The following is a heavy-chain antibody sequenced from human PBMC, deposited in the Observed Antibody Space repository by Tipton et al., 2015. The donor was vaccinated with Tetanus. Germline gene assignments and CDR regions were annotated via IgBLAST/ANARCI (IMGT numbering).Heavy chain of an antibody. CDR3: VRAPYNSPGKYYFDY. J-gene: IGHJ4*02. CDR1: GGSVRGGDHY. Sequence: GLVKPSETLSLTCTVSGGSVRGGDHYWSWIRQPAGKGLEWIGYTYHTGGTYYNPSLKSRVTISVDRSSDQFSLRLTSVTAADTAIYYCVRAPYNSPGKYYFDYWGQGTLVTVSS. V-gene: IGHV4-30-2*01. D-gene: IGHD1-1*01. CDR2: TYHTGGT.